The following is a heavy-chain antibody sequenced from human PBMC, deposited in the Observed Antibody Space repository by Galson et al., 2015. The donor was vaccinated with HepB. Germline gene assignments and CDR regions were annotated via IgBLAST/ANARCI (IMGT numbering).Heavy chain of an antibody. CDR3: ARDLGYEGYNSVY. Sequence: SLRLSCAASGFTFSSYSMNWVRQAPGKGLEWVSSISSSSSYIYYADSVKGRFTISRDNAKNSLYLQMNSLRAEDTAVYYCARDLGYEGYNSVYWGQGTLVTVSS. CDR2: ISSSSSYI. J-gene: IGHJ4*02. CDR1: GFTFSSYS. D-gene: IGHD5-24*01. V-gene: IGHV3-21*01.